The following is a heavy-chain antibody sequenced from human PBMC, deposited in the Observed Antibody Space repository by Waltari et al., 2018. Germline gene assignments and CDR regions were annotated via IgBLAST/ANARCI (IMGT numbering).Heavy chain of an antibody. Sequence: QEQLVQSGPEVKKPGASVKVSCQASGYSLTDFDITWMRQAAGQGLEWMGWLNPKSGNTAYSQSFQGRVTFTADTSINTTYMEMTALTSEDTAVYYCARLVLTSQYEINWLGPWGQGTLVTVSS. CDR2: LNPKSGNT. V-gene: IGHV1-8*02. D-gene: IGHD6-6*01. CDR3: ARLVLTSQYEINWLGP. J-gene: IGHJ5*02. CDR1: GYSLTDFD.